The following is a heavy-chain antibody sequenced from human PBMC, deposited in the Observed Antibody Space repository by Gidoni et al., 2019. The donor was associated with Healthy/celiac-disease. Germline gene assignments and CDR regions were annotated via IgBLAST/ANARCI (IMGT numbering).Heavy chain of an antibody. CDR1: GGSISSSNR. CDR3: ASDPRRYCSSTSCYS. J-gene: IGHJ4*02. D-gene: IGHD2-2*02. V-gene: IGHV4-4*03. CDR2: IYHSGST. Sequence: HVQLQESGPGLVKPPVTLSLTCAVSGGSISSSNRWSWVRQPPGQGLEWIGEIYHSGSTNYNPSLKSRVTISVDKSKNQFSLKLSSVTAADTAVYYCASDPRRYCSSTSCYSWGQGTLVTVSS.